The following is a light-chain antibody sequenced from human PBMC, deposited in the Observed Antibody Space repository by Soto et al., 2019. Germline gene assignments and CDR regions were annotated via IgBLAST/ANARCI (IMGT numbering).Light chain of an antibody. CDR1: QDIRTN. Sequence: AIQMTQSPSSLSASVGDRVTITCRASQDIRTNLGWYQQKPGKAPKLLIYVASILQSGVPSSFRGSGSGTDFTLTISSLQPDDFATYYCLQNYNYPRTFGQGTKVEIK. V-gene: IGKV1-6*02. J-gene: IGKJ1*01. CDR3: LQNYNYPRT. CDR2: VAS.